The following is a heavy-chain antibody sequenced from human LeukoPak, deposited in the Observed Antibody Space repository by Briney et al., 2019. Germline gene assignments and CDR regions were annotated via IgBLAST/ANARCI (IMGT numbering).Heavy chain of an antibody. CDR3: ARQPLRFLEWLAKGGFFDY. J-gene: IGHJ4*02. Sequence: SETLSLTCTVSGGSISSYYWSWIRQPPGKGLEWIGSIYYSGSTYYNPSLKSRVTISVDTSKNQFSLKLSSVTAADTAVYYCARQPLRFLEWLAKGGFFDYWGQGTLVTVSS. D-gene: IGHD3-3*01. CDR2: IYYSGST. V-gene: IGHV4-59*05. CDR1: GGSISSYY.